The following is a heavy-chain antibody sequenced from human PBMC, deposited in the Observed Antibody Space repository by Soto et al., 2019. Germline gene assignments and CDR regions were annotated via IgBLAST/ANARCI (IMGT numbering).Heavy chain of an antibody. Sequence: QVQLVESGGGVVQPGRSLRLSCAASRFIFSNYAMQWVRQAPGKGLEWVAIISSDGSNKNYADSVKGRFTISRDNSKNTLYLRMTSLRAEDTAVYYCARKTVTAVLDYWGHGTLVTVSS. J-gene: IGHJ4*01. CDR3: ARKTVTAVLDY. V-gene: IGHV3-30-3*01. D-gene: IGHD2-21*02. CDR2: ISSDGSNK. CDR1: RFIFSNYA.